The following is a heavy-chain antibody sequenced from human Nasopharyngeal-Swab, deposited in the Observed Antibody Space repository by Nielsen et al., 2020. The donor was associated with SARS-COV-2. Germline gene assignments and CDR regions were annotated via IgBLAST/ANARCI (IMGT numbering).Heavy chain of an antibody. CDR1: GFIFSTYT. CDR3: ATSGYSSGWIF. Sequence: GESLKISCAASGFIFSTYTMNWVRQAPGKGLEWLSSIRSSTSYIHYADSVKGRFTISRDNAKNSLYLQMNSLRTEDTAVYYCATSGYSSGWIFWGQGTLVTVSS. V-gene: IGHV3-21*01. J-gene: IGHJ4*02. D-gene: IGHD6-19*01. CDR2: IRSSTSYI.